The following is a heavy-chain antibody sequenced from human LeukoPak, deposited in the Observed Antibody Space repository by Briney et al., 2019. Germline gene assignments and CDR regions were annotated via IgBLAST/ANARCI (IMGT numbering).Heavy chain of an antibody. D-gene: IGHD1-1*01. CDR2: ISGSGGST. V-gene: IGHV3-23*01. CDR3: ANSXGXXYXXSEYI. CDR1: GFTFSSYA. Sequence: GGSLRLSCAASGFTFSSYAMSWVRQAPGKGLEWVSAISGSGGSTYYADSVKGRFTISRDNSKNTLYLQMNSLRAEDTAVYYCANSXGXXYXXSEYIWGQGTXVTVSS. J-gene: IGHJ3*02.